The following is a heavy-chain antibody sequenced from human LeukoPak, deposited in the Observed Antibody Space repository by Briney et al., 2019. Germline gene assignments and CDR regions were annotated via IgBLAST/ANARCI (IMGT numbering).Heavy chain of an antibody. CDR1: GFTFSSYA. D-gene: IGHD6-19*01. CDR2: ISGSGGST. Sequence: PGASLRLSCAASGFTFSSYAMSWVRQAPGKGLEWVSAISGSGGSTYYADSVKGRFTISRDNSKNTLYLQMNSLRAEDTAVYYCASSEQWLGGAYYYYGMDVWGQGTTVTVSS. J-gene: IGHJ6*02. CDR3: ASSEQWLGGAYYYYGMDV. V-gene: IGHV3-23*01.